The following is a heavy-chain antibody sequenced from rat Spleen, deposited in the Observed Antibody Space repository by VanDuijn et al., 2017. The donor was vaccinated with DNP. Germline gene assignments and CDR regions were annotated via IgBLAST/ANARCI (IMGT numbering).Heavy chain of an antibody. CDR2: IGSAAYAP. CDR3: VRWNSGHFDY. J-gene: IGHJ2*01. CDR1: GFTFSAYY. Sequence: EVQLVESGGGLVQPGRSLKLSCAASGFTFSAYYMAWVRQAPAKGLEWVAYIGSAAYAPYYGDSVKGRFTISRDNAKSTLYLQMNSLRSEDMATYHCVRWNSGHFDYWGQGVMVTVSS. V-gene: IGHV5-22*01. D-gene: IGHD4-3*01.